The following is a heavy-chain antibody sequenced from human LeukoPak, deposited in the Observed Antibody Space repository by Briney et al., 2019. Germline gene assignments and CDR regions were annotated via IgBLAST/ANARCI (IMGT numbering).Heavy chain of an antibody. CDR3: ARDEDPHYYDSSGPPDY. CDR1: GGTFSSYA. V-gene: IGHV1-69*06. D-gene: IGHD3-22*01. CDR2: IIPIFGTA. J-gene: IGHJ4*02. Sequence: SVKASCKASGGTFSSYAISWVRQAPGQGLEWMGGIIPIFGTANYAQKFQGRVTITADKSTSTAYMELRSLRSDDTAVYYCARDEDPHYYDSSGPPDYWGQGTLVTVSS.